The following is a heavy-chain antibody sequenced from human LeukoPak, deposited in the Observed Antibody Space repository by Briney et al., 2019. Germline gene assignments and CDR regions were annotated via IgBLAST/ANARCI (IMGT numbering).Heavy chain of an antibody. V-gene: IGHV3-7*01. J-gene: IGHJ4*02. CDR3: ARRGYYYDSSGYYNPPCFDY. Sequence: PGGSLRLSCAASGFTFSSYWMSWVRQAPGKGLEWVANIKQDGSEKYYVDSVKGRFTISRDNAKNSLYLQMNSLRAEDTAVYYCARRGYYYDSSGYYNPPCFDYWGQGTLVTVSS. D-gene: IGHD3-22*01. CDR1: GFTFSSYW. CDR2: IKQDGSEK.